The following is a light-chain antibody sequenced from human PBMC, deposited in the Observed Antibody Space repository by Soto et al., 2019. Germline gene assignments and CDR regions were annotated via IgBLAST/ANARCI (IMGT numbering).Light chain of an antibody. CDR1: QSVSSTY. Sequence: EIVFTQAPGTLSLSPGERATLSCRASQSVSSTYLAWHQQKPGQAPRLLIYGASSRATGIPDRFSGSGSGTDFTLTISRLEPEDFAVYFCQQYDSSPYTFGQGTKVDIK. CDR2: GAS. J-gene: IGKJ2*01. V-gene: IGKV3-20*01. CDR3: QQYDSSPYT.